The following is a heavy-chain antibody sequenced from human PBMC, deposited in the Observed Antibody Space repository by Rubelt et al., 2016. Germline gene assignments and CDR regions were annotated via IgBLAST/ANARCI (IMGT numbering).Heavy chain of an antibody. CDR3: ARGRTGGSRAASY. J-gene: IGHJ4*02. CDR2: IYYSGST. CDR1: VGSISSYY. V-gene: IGHV4-59*12. D-gene: IGHD7-27*01. Sequence: QVQLQESGPGLVKPSETLSLTCTLSVGSISSYYWSWIRQPPGTGLEWIGYIYYSGSTNYNPSLKSRVTHTVDTSKNQFSRRLSSVTAADTAVYYCARGRTGGSRAASYWGQGTLVAVSS.